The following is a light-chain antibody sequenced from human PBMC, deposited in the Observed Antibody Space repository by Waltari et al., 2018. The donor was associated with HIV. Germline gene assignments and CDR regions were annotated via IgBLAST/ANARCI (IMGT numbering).Light chain of an antibody. V-gene: IGLV1-47*01. J-gene: IGLJ3*02. CDR2: RND. CDR3: AAWDDSLSGPWV. Sequence: QSVVTQPHSASGTPGQRVTISCSGSSSNIGTNYVFWYQQLPGTAPKLLIYRNDQRPSGVPDRFSGSKSGTSASLAISGLQSEDEADYYCAAWDDSLSGPWVFGGGTKLTVL. CDR1: SSNIGTNY.